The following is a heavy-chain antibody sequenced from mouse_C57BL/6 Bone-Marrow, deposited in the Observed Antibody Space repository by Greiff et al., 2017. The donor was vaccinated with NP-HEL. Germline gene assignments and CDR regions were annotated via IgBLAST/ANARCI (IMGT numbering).Heavy chain of an antibody. CDR2: ISSGSSTI. Sequence: EVKLMESGGGLVKPGGSLKLSCAASGFTFSDYGMHWVRQAPEKGLEWVAYISSGSSTIYYADTVKGRFTISRDNAKNTLFLQMTSLGSEDTAMYYCAKLGRTDYWGQGTTLTVSA. CDR3: AKLGRTDY. J-gene: IGHJ2*01. CDR1: GFTFSDYG. D-gene: IGHD4-1*01. V-gene: IGHV5-17*01.